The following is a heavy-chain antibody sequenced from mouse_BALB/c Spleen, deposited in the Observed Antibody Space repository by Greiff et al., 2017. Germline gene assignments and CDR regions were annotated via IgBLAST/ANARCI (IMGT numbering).Heavy chain of an antibody. CDR2: INPYNDGT. CDR1: GYTFTSYV. J-gene: IGHJ1*01. CDR3: ARRGDYDGDWYFDV. V-gene: IGHV1-14*01. D-gene: IGHD2-4*01. Sequence: VQLQQSGPELVKPGASVKMSCKASGYTFTSYVMHWVKQKPGQGLEWIGYINPYNDGTKYNEKFKGKATLTSDKSSSTAYMELSSLTSEDSAVYYCARRGDYDGDWYFDVWGAGTTVTVSS.